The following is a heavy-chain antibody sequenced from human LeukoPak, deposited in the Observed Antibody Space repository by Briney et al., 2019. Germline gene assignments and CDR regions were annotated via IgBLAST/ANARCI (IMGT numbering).Heavy chain of an antibody. V-gene: IGHV1-2*02. Sequence: GASVKVSCKASAYTFTDYYMHWVRQAPGQGLEWMGWINPNSVGTNYAQKFQGRVTVTRDTSISTAYMELSRVRSDDMAVYYCAKVATTDHWYFDLWGRGTLVTVSS. J-gene: IGHJ2*01. CDR2: INPNSVGT. CDR3: AKVATTDHWYFDL. CDR1: AYTFTDYY. D-gene: IGHD5-12*01.